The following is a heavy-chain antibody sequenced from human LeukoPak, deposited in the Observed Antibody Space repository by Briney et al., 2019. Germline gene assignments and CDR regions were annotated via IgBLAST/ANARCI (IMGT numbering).Heavy chain of an antibody. CDR2: ISWNSGTI. V-gene: IGHV3-9*01. J-gene: IGHJ3*02. CDR3: AKDTVTTPFDI. Sequence: PGGSLRLSCAASGFTFDDYAMHWVRQAPGKGLEWVSGISWNSGTIAYADSVKGRFTISRDNAKNSLYLQMNSLRAEDTALYYCAKDTVTTPFDIWGQGTMVTVSS. CDR1: GFTFDDYA. D-gene: IGHD4-17*01.